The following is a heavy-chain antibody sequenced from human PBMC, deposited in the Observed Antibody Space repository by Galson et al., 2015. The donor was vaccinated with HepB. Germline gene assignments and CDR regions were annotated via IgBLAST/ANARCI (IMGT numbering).Heavy chain of an antibody. D-gene: IGHD3/OR15-3a*01. CDR1: GYTFTDYY. V-gene: IGHV1-2*06. CDR3: AREMVWFSELRNHYYYYMDV. Sequence: SVKVSCKASGYTFTDYYMHWVRQAPGQGLEWMGRINPNIGDTNYAQKFQGRVTMTRDTCISTAYMELSRLRSDDTAVYYCAREMVWFSELRNHYYYYMDVWGKGTTVTVSS. CDR2: INPNIGDT. J-gene: IGHJ6*03.